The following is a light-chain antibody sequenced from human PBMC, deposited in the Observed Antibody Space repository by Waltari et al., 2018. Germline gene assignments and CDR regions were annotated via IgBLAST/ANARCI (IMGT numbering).Light chain of an antibody. Sequence: QSVLTQPPSVSGAPGQRVIISCTGSSSNIGTGHDVHWYQQLPGTAPKLLISDNTNTPSGVPDRFSASKSGTSASLASTGLQAEEEADYYCQSYDSSLSGRVFGGGTKLTVL. CDR1: SSNIGTGHD. CDR2: DNT. CDR3: QSYDSSLSGRV. V-gene: IGLV1-40*01. J-gene: IGLJ3*02.